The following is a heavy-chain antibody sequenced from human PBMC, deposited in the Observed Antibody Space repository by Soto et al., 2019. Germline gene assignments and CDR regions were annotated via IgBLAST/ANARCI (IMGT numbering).Heavy chain of an antibody. J-gene: IGHJ2*01. D-gene: IGHD6-13*01. CDR2: ISSSSSYI. V-gene: IGHV3-21*01. CDR1: GFTFSSYS. Sequence: EVQLVESGGGLVKPGGSLRLSCAASGFTFSSYSMNWVRQAPGKGLEWVSSISSSSSYIYYADSVKGRFTISRDNAKNSLYLQMNSLRAEDTAVYYCARDFQLGYQYWYFDLWGRGTLVTVSS. CDR3: ARDFQLGYQYWYFDL.